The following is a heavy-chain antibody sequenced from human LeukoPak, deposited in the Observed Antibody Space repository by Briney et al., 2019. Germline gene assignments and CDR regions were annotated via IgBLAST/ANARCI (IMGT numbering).Heavy chain of an antibody. CDR1: GVSISSYY. Sequence: PSETLSLTCTVSGVSISSYYWSWIRQPPGKGLEWIGYIYYSGSTNYNPSLKTRVTMSIDTSKNQFSLTLTSVTAADTAVYYCARDGKRHCSSTSCYHEDYWGQGTLVTVSS. J-gene: IGHJ4*02. V-gene: IGHV4-59*01. CDR3: ARDGKRHCSSTSCYHEDY. D-gene: IGHD2-2*01. CDR2: IYYSGST.